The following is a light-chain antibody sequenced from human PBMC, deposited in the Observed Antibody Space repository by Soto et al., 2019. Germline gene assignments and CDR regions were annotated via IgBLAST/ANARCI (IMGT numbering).Light chain of an antibody. CDR1: SSDVGSYNL. CDR2: EGS. CDR3: CSYAGSSTSYV. V-gene: IGLV2-23*01. J-gene: IGLJ1*01. Sequence: QSALTQPASXXXXXXXXXXXXCTGTSSDVGSYNLVSWYQQHPGKAPKLMIYEGSKRPSGVSNRFSGSKSGNTASLTISGLQAEDEADYYCCSYAGSSTSYVFGTGTKLTVL.